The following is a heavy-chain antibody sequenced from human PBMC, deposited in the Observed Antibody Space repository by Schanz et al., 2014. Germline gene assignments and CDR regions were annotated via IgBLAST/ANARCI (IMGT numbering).Heavy chain of an antibody. D-gene: IGHD3-9*01. CDR3: SRDAADFDDSSTEEDY. Sequence: QVHLVQSGAEVKRPGASVKVSCKASEYSFTSYSMHWVRQAPGQRLEGMGWINTGSGDTKYSQNFQGRVTITRDTAASTACMELRDLRSDGTAVYYWSRDAADFDDSSTEEDYWGQGTLVNVSS. J-gene: IGHJ4*02. CDR2: INTGSGDT. CDR1: EYSFTSYS. V-gene: IGHV1-3*04.